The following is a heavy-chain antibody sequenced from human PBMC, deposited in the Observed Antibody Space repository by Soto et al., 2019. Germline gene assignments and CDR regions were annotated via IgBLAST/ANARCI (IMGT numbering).Heavy chain of an antibody. CDR3: ARGDIVVVPAAIPSYYYYYYGMDV. J-gene: IGHJ6*02. V-gene: IGHV4-34*01. D-gene: IGHD2-2*01. CDR2: INHSGST. Sequence: PLETLSLTCAVYGGSFSGYYWSWIRQPPGKGLEWIGEINHSGSTNYNPSLKSRVTISVDTSKNQFSLKLSSVTAADTAVYYCARGDIVVVPAAIPSYYYYYYGMDVWGQGTTVTVSS. CDR1: GGSFSGYY.